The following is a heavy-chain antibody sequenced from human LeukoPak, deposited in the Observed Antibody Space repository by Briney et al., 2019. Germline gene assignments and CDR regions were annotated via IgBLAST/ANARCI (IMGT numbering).Heavy chain of an antibody. Sequence: PGRSLRLSCAASGFTFRSFWMSWVRQAPGKGLEWVASIKQDGSEKYYVDSVKGRFTISRDNAKNSLYLQMNSLRVEDTAVYYCARDRGITIFGVAGFWGQGTLLTVSP. CDR1: GFTFRSFW. D-gene: IGHD3-3*01. J-gene: IGHJ4*02. CDR3: ARDRGITIFGVAGF. CDR2: IKQDGSEK. V-gene: IGHV3-7*01.